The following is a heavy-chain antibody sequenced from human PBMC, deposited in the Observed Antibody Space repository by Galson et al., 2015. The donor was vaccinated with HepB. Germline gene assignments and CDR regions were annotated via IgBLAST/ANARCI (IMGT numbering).Heavy chain of an antibody. CDR1: GFTVSSNY. D-gene: IGHD6-19*01. CDR2: IYSGGST. J-gene: IGHJ4*02. Sequence: SLRLSCAASGFTVSSNYMSWVRQAPGKGLEWVSVIYSGGSTYYADSVKGRFTISRDNSKNTLYLQMNSLRAEDTAVYYCARGAAVAGIPFDYWGQGTLVTVSS. CDR3: ARGAAVAGIPFDY. V-gene: IGHV3-53*01.